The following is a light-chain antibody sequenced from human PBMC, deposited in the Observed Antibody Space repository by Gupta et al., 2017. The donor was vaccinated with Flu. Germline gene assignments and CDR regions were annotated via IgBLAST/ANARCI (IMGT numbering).Light chain of an antibody. J-gene: IGLJ3*02. V-gene: IGLV2-14*01. CDR3: SSETSSSNNWV. Sequence: ITTYCTGTSSDVGGYNYVSWYQQNSAKAPKLMIYEVSNRRSGVANRFSGSKYGNTASLTIAGLQAEDEADYYCSSETSSSNNWVFGGGTKLTVL. CDR2: EVS. CDR1: SSDVGGYNY.